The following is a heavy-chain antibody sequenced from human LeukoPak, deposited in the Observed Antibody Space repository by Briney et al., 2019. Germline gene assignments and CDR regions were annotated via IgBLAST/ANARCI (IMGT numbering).Heavy chain of an antibody. CDR3: ARGRYDILTGYFGYYGMDV. Sequence: ASVKVSCKASGYTFTSYDINWVRQATGQGLEWMGWMNPNSGNTGYAQKFQGRVTMTRNTSISTAYMELSSLRSEDTAVYYCARGRYDILTGYFGYYGMDVWGQGATVTVSS. CDR1: GYTFTSYD. J-gene: IGHJ6*02. D-gene: IGHD3-9*01. V-gene: IGHV1-8*01. CDR2: MNPNSGNT.